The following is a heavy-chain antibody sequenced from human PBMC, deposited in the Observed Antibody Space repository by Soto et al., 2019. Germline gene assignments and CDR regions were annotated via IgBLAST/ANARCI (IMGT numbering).Heavy chain of an antibody. D-gene: IGHD5-18*01. V-gene: IGHV4-39*07. CDR2: IYCSGST. CDR3: ARDRRGYSYGYDYYYGMDV. CDR1: GGSISSSSFH. J-gene: IGHJ6*02. Sequence: PSETLSLTCTVSGGSISSSSFHWGWIRQPPGKGLEWIGSIYCSGSTYYSPSLKSRVTISVDTSKNQFSLKLSSVTAADTAVYYCARDRRGYSYGYDYYYGMDVWGQGTTVTVSS.